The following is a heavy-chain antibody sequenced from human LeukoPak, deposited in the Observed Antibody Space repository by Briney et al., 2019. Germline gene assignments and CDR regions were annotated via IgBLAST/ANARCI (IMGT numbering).Heavy chain of an antibody. J-gene: IGHJ5*02. CDR3: ARGTATGTTRWFDP. CDR1: GFTFSSYS. Sequence: PGGSLRLSCAASGFTFSSYSMNWVRQAPGKGLEWVSYISSSSSYIYYADSVKGRFTISRDNAKNSLYLQMNSLRAEDTAVYYCARGTATGTTRWFDPWGQGTLVTVSS. CDR2: ISSSSSYI. V-gene: IGHV3-21*05. D-gene: IGHD1-1*01.